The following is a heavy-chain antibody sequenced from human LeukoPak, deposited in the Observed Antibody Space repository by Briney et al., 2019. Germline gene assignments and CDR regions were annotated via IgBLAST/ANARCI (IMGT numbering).Heavy chain of an antibody. V-gene: IGHV4-61*01. D-gene: IGHD3-22*01. Sequence: SETPSLTCTVSDYSISSDYYYAWIRQPPGKGLEWIGYIYYSGSTNYNPSLKSRVTISVDTSKNQFSLKLSSVTAADTAVYYCARSRDSSGYYGYWGQGTLVTVSS. CDR2: IYYSGST. CDR1: DYSISSDYY. CDR3: ARSRDSSGYYGY. J-gene: IGHJ4*02.